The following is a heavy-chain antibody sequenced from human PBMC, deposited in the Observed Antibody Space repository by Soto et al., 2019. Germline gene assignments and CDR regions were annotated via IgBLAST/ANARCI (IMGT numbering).Heavy chain of an antibody. CDR2: VYYSGTT. D-gene: IGHD6-19*01. CDR3: ARAGRWLATSGFDY. Sequence: QVQLQEAGPGLVKPSGTLSLTCAVSGGSVSRSNWWSWVRQSPGKGLEWIGEVYYSGTTNYNPSLKSRVTLSIDKSKNQLSLRLSSVTAADTAVYYCARAGRWLATSGFDYWGQGTLVTVSS. CDR1: GGSVSRSNW. J-gene: IGHJ4*02. V-gene: IGHV4-4*02.